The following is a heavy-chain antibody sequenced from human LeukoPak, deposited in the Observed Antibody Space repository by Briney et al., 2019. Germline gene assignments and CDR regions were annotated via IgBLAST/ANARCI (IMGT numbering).Heavy chain of an antibody. J-gene: IGHJ4*02. Sequence: PSQTLSLTCTVSGGSISSGYYWGWIRQPPGKGLEWIGSIHHSGSTYYNPSLKSRVTISVDTSKNQFSLKLSSVTAADTAVYYSARLRSGMDFDYWGQGTLVTVSS. D-gene: IGHD1-14*01. V-gene: IGHV4-38-2*02. CDR1: GGSISSGYY. CDR3: ARLRSGMDFDY. CDR2: IHHSGST.